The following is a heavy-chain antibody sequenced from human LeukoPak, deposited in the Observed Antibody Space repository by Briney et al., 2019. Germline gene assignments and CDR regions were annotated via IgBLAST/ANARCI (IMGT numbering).Heavy chain of an antibody. J-gene: IGHJ4*02. Sequence: PSETLSLTCTVSGYSISSGYYWGWIRQPPGKGLEWIGSIYYSGSTYYNPSLKSRVTISVDTSKNQFSLKLSSVTAADTAVYYCARHTEEKTAMVYFDYWGQGTLVTVSS. CDR1: GYSISSGYY. CDR3: ARHTEEKTAMVYFDY. D-gene: IGHD5-18*01. CDR2: IYYSGST. V-gene: IGHV4-38-2*02.